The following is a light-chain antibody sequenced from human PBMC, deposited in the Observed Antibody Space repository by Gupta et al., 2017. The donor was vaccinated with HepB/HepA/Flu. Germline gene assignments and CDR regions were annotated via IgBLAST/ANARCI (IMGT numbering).Light chain of an antibody. CDR2: DVR. Sequence: QSALLPPPPASGTLLRPLILPLTGPSSDVGGYHYVSWYQQHPGKAPTLMIYDVRNRPSGVSNRFSGSKSGNTAALTISGLQAEDEADYYCSSYTSSSTRVFGGGTKLTVL. J-gene: IGLJ3*02. CDR1: SSDVGGYHY. V-gene: IGLV2-14*03. CDR3: SSYTSSSTRV.